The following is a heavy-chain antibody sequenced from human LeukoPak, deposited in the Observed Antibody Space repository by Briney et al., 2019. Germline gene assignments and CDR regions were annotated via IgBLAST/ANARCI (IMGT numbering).Heavy chain of an antibody. Sequence: GGSLRLSCAASGFTFSSYSMNWVRQAPGKGLEWVSSISSSSSYIYYADSVKGRFTISRDNAKNSLYLQMNSLRAEDTAVYYCAKETRIAVAGNRDFDYWGQGTLVTVSS. J-gene: IGHJ4*02. CDR3: AKETRIAVAGNRDFDY. CDR2: ISSSSSYI. D-gene: IGHD6-19*01. CDR1: GFTFSSYS. V-gene: IGHV3-21*01.